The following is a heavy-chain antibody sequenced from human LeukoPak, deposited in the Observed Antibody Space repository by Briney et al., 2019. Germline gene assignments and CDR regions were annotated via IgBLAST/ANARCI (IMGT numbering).Heavy chain of an antibody. J-gene: IGHJ4*02. Sequence: ASVKVSCKASGYTFTGDYMHWVRQAPGQGLEWMGRINPNSGGTNYAQKFKGRVTMTRDTPTSRAHMALSRLRSDDTAVYYCARDITFRGYASGYWGQGTLVTVSS. D-gene: IGHD5-12*01. CDR3: ARDITFRGYASGY. CDR2: INPNSGGT. CDR1: GYTFTGDY. V-gene: IGHV1-2*06.